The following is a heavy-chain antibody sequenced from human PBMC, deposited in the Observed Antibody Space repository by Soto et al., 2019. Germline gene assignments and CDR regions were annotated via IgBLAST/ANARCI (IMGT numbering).Heavy chain of an antibody. J-gene: IGHJ6*01. CDR3: ASDPSGRYPSYYSYGMDV. D-gene: IGHD1-26*01. Sequence: SVKVACKASGYTLTSYSMQWLRQAPGQRLEWMGWINAGNGNTKYSQKFQCRVTINRDTSASTDYMELSRLRSEDTAVSYCASDPSGRYPSYYSYGMDVWGQGTKVTVSS. CDR2: INAGNGNT. CDR1: GYTLTSYS. V-gene: IGHV1-3*01.